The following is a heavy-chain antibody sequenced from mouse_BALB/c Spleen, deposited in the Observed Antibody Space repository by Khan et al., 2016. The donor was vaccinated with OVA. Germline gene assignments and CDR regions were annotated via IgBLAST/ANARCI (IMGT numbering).Heavy chain of an antibody. Sequence: QVQLQQSGAELARPGASVKMSCKASGYTFTSYTIHWIKQRPGQGLEWIGYINPSNGYTNYNQKFKDKATLTTDKSSTTAYLQLSSLTSDDSAVYNCVSDGAYHRNDGRFDYWGQGTLVTVSA. V-gene: IGHV1-4*01. CDR2: INPSNGYT. CDR1: GYTFTSYT. J-gene: IGHJ3*01. D-gene: IGHD2-14*01. CDR3: VSDGAYHRNDGRFDY.